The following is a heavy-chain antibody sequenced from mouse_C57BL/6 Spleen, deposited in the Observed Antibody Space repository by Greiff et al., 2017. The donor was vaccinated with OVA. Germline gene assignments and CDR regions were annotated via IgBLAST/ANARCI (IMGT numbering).Heavy chain of an antibody. V-gene: IGHV1-72*01. J-gene: IGHJ3*01. CDR3: ARGYYGSSTPWFAY. CDR2: IDPNSGGT. Sequence: VKLQQSGAELVKPGASVKLSCKASGYTFTSYWMHWVKQRPGRGLEWIGRIDPNSGGTKYNEKFKSKATLTVDKPSSTAYMQLSSLTSEDSAVYYCARGYYGSSTPWFAYWGQGTLVTVSA. D-gene: IGHD1-1*01. CDR1: GYTFTSYW.